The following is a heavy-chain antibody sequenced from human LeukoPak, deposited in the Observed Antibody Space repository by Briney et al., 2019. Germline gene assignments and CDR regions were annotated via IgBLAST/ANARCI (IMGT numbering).Heavy chain of an antibody. D-gene: IGHD1-1*01. V-gene: IGHV3-30*03. CDR1: GFTFSSYG. CDR3: ASDPFRFRPTSSDGDY. CDR2: ISYDGSNK. J-gene: IGHJ4*02. Sequence: RGSLRLSCAASGFTFSSYGMHWVRQAPGKGLEWVAVISYDGSNKYYADSVKGRFTISRDNSKNTLYLQMNSLRAEDTALYYCASDPFRFRPTSSDGDYWGQGTLVTVSS.